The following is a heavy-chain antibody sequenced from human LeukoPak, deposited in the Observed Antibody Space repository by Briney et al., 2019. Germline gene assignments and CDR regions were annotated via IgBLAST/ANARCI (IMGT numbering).Heavy chain of an antibody. V-gene: IGHV3-23*01. CDR1: GFTFSSYA. D-gene: IGHD6-19*01. CDR3: AKAQNSGYGSGWYYFDY. J-gene: IGHJ4*02. CDR2: ISGSGGST. Sequence: GGSLRLSCAASGFTFSSYAMSWVRQAPGKGLEWVSAISGSGGSTYYADSVKGRFTISRDNSKNTLYLQMNSLRAEDTAVYYCAKAQNSGYGSGWYYFDYWGQGTLVTVSS.